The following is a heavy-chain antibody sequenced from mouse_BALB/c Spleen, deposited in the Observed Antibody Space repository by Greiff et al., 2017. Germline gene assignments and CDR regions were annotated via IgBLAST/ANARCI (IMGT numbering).Heavy chain of an antibody. D-gene: IGHD1-1*01. Sequence: QVQLQQSGAELVRPGASVKMSCKASGYTFTSYWMHWVKQRPGQGLEWIGYINPSTGYTEYNQKFKDKATLTADKSSSTAYMQLSSLTSEDSAVYYCARGYYYGSSYLYAMDYWGQGTSVTVSS. V-gene: IGHV1-4*01. CDR3: ARGYYYGSSYLYAMDY. J-gene: IGHJ4*01. CDR2: INPSTGYT. CDR1: GYTFTSYW.